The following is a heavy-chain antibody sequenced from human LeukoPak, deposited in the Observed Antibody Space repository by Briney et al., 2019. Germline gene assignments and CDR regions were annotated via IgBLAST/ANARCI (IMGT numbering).Heavy chain of an antibody. Sequence: GGSLRLSCAASGFTVSSNYMSWVRQAPGKGLEWVSVIYSGGSTYYADSVKGRFTISRDNSKNTLYLQMNSLRAEDTAVYYCARDNRGLEWGLLLDYYYGMDVWGQGTTVTVSS. V-gene: IGHV3-53*01. CDR3: ARDNRGLEWGLLLDYYYGMDV. CDR2: IYSGGST. J-gene: IGHJ6*02. CDR1: GFTVSSNY. D-gene: IGHD1-26*01.